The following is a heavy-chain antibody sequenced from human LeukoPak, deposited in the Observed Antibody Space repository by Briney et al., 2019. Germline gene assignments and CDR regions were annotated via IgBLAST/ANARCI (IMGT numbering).Heavy chain of an antibody. V-gene: IGHV3-48*04. J-gene: IGHJ4*02. D-gene: IGHD3-9*01. CDR2: ISSSSSTI. Sequence: PGGSLRLSCAASGFTFSSYSMNWVRQAPGKGLEWVSYISSSSSTIYYADSVKGRFTISRDNAKNSLYLQMNSLRAEDTAVYYCARDSDYDILTGYYKGDYWGQGTLVTVSS. CDR1: GFTFSSYS. CDR3: ARDSDYDILTGYYKGDY.